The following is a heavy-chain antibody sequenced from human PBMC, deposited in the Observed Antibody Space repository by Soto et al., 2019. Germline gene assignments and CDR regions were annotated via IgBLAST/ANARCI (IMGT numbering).Heavy chain of an antibody. J-gene: IGHJ5*02. V-gene: IGHV1-69*01. CDR2: IIPVFGTD. CDR3: ARDNPYTTSFGNGFDP. CDR1: GGTFSNYA. Sequence: QVRLVQSGAEVKKPGSSVKVSCKASGGTFSNYAITWLRLAPGQGLEWLGGIIPVFGTDNYAQKFQGRVTITADEPTSTAYMELNRLRSEDTAVYYCARDNPYTTSFGNGFDPWGQGTLVIVS. D-gene: IGHD6-13*01.